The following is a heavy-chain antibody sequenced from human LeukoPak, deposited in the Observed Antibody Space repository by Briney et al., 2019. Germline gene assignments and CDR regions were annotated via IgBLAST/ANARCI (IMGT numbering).Heavy chain of an antibody. Sequence: SVKVSCKASGGTFGSYAISWVRQASGQGLEGMGRIIPIFGTANYAQKFQGRVTITTDESTSTAYMELSSLRSEDTAVYYCARARTGYPYYYYMDVWGKGTTVTVSS. CDR1: GGTFGSYA. J-gene: IGHJ6*03. V-gene: IGHV1-69*05. CDR2: IIPIFGTA. CDR3: ARARTGYPYYYYMDV. D-gene: IGHD6-13*01.